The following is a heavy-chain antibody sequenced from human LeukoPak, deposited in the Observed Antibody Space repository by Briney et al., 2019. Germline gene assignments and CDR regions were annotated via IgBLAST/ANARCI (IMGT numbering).Heavy chain of an antibody. Sequence: PGGSLRLSCGASGFTFNSYAMSWVRQAPGKGLVWVSRITSDASSTSYADSVKGRFTISRDNAKNTLYLRMNSLRAEDTAVYYCAREFEGQEAGAYGSGSYDVFDIWGQGTMVTVSS. V-gene: IGHV3-74*01. J-gene: IGHJ3*02. CDR1: GFTFNSYA. CDR3: AREFEGQEAGAYGSGSYDVFDI. CDR2: ITSDASST. D-gene: IGHD3-10*01.